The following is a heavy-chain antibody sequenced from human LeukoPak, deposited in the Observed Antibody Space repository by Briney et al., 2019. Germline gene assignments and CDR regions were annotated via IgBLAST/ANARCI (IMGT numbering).Heavy chain of an antibody. CDR3: ARGGAYSSGWYFDY. V-gene: IGHV3-30-3*01. CDR1: GFTFSSYA. CDR2: ISYDGSNK. J-gene: IGHJ4*02. Sequence: GRSLRLSCAASGFTFSSYAMHWVRQAPGKGLEWVAVISYDGSNKYYADSVKGRFTISRDNSKNTLYLRMNSLRAEDTAVYYCARGGAYSSGWYFDYWGQGTLVTVSS. D-gene: IGHD6-19*01.